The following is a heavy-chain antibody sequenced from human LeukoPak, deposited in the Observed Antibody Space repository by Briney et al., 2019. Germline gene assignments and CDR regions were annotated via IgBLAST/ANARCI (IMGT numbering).Heavy chain of an antibody. J-gene: IGHJ4*02. D-gene: IGHD1-26*01. CDR2: IYYSGST. V-gene: IGHV4-59*01. Sequence: TSETLSLTCTVSGGSISSFYWSWIRQPPGKGLEWIGYIYYSGSTNYNPSLQSRVTISIDTSKNQFSLKLSSVTAADTAVYYCARSIYSGTSNFDYWGQGTLVTVSS. CDR1: GGSISSFY. CDR3: ARSIYSGTSNFDY.